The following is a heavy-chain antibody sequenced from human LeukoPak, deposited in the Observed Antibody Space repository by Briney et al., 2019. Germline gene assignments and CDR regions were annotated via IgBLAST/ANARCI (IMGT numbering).Heavy chain of an antibody. CDR3: ARETTGLARYFDY. V-gene: IGHV4-59*12. Sequence: SETLSLTYTVSGGSISSYYWSWIRQPPGKGLEWIGYIYYSGSTNYNPSLKSRVTISVDTSKNQFSLKLSSVTAADTAVYYCARETTGLARYFDYWGQGTLVTVSS. CDR1: GGSISSYY. CDR2: IYYSGST. D-gene: IGHD4-11*01. J-gene: IGHJ4*02.